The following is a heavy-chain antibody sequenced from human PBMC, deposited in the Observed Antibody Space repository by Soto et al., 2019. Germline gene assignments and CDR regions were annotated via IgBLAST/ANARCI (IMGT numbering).Heavy chain of an antibody. CDR2: IIPIFGTA. Sequence: ASVKVSCKASGGTFSSYAISWVRQAPGQGLEWMGGIIPIFGTANYAQKFQGRVTITADESTSTAYMELSSLRSEDTAVYYCARRDFGWKALDPWGQGTLVTVSS. CDR3: ARRDFGWKALDP. J-gene: IGHJ5*02. CDR1: GGTFSSYA. D-gene: IGHD3-3*01. V-gene: IGHV1-69*13.